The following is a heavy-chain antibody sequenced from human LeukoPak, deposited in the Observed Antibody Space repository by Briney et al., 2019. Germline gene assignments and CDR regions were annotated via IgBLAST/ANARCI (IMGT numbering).Heavy chain of an antibody. J-gene: IGHJ5*02. CDR2: IYYSGST. CDR1: GVSISSYY. V-gene: IGHV4-59*01. Sequence: SETLSLTCTVSGVSISSYYWSWIRQPPGKGLEWIGYIYYSGSTNYNPSLKSRVTISVDTSKNQFFLKLSSVTAADTAVYYCARGWAYCSGGSCYGVHWFDPWGQGTLVTVSS. CDR3: ARGWAYCSGGSCYGVHWFDP. D-gene: IGHD2-15*01.